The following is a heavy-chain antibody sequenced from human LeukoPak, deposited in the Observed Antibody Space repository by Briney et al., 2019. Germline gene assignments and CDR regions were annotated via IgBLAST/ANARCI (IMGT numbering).Heavy chain of an antibody. V-gene: IGHV3-23*01. CDR2: ISGSGGST. J-gene: IGHJ5*02. D-gene: IGHD6-19*01. CDR3: DGYSSGWYPDWFDP. Sequence: SGGSLRLSCAASGFTFSSYAMSWVRQAPGKGLEWVSAISGSGGSTYYADSVKGRFTISRDNSKNTLYLQMNSLRAEDTAVYYCDGYSSGWYPDWFDPWGQGTLVTVSS. CDR1: GFTFSSYA.